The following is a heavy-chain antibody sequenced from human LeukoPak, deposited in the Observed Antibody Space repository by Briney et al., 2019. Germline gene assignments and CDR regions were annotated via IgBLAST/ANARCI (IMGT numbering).Heavy chain of an antibody. Sequence: ASVKVSCKASGGTFSSYAISWVRQAPGQGLEWMGGIIPIFGTANYAQKLQGRVTMTTDTSTSTAYMELRSLRSDDTAVYYCAREVAYGSGSYDYYYYYYMGVWGKGTTVTVSS. CDR1: GGTFSSYA. V-gene: IGHV1-69*05. D-gene: IGHD3-10*01. CDR3: AREVAYGSGSYDYYYYYYMGV. J-gene: IGHJ6*03. CDR2: IIPIFGTA.